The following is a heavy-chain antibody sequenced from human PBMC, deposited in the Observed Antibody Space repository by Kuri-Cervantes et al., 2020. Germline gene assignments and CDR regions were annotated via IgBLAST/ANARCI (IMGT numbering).Heavy chain of an antibody. CDR1: GGSISSSNW. CDR3: ARTAAATYSEFDY. V-gene: IGHV4-4*02. D-gene: IGHD2-2*01. Sequence: SETLSLTCAVSGGSISSSNWWSWVRQPPGKGLEWIGEIYHSGSTNYNPSLKSRVTISVDKSKNQFSLKLSSVTAANTAVYYCARTAAATYSEFDYWGQGTLVTVSS. CDR2: IYHSGST. J-gene: IGHJ4*02.